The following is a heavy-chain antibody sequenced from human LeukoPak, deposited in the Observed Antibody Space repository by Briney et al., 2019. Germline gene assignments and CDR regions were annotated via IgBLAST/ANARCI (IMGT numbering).Heavy chain of an antibody. V-gene: IGHV1-69*01. CDR1: GGTFSSYA. Sequence: SVKVSCKASGGTFSSYAISWVRQAPGQGLEWMGGIIPIFGTAHYAQKVQGRVTITGDESTSTAYMELSSLRSEDTAVYYCARDGLDVVGATYYYYMDVWGKGTTVTVSS. D-gene: IGHD1-26*01. CDR3: ARDGLDVVGATYYYYMDV. CDR2: IIPIFGTA. J-gene: IGHJ6*03.